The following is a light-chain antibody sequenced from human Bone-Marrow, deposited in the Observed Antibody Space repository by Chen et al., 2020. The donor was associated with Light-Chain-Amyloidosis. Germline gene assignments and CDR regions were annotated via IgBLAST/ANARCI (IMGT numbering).Light chain of an antibody. V-gene: IGKV1-5*03. CDR3: HQYKSFPWT. Sequence: DIQMTQSPSTLSASVGDRVTITCRASHTISAWLAGYQQKPGKAPKVLIYQASSLESGVPSRFSGSGSGTEFTLTISSLQPDDFATYYCHQYKSFPWTFGQGTKVEMK. CDR2: QAS. CDR1: HTISAW. J-gene: IGKJ1*01.